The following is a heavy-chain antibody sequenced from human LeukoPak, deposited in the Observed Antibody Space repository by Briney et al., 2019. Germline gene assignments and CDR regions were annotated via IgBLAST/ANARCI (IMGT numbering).Heavy chain of an antibody. CDR3: AKPDYYGASDY. D-gene: IGHD3-10*01. CDR2: IYYSGST. Sequence: SETLSLTCTVSAGSISLYNTYYWNWIRQSPGKGLEWIGYIYYSGSTSYNPSLKSRVTISVDTFRNQFSLKLTSVTAADTAIYYCAKPDYYGASDYWGQGTLVTVSS. CDR1: AGSISLYNTYY. V-gene: IGHV4-59*01. J-gene: IGHJ4*02.